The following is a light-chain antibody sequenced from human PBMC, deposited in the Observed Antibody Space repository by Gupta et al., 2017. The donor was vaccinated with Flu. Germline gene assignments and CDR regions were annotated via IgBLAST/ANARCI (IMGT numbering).Light chain of an antibody. CDR3: QHYGSSPQT. V-gene: IGKV3-20*01. Sequence: EIVWTQSPGTLSLSPGERATLSCRAGQSVSSSYLAWYQQKPGQAPRLLIYAASSRATGIPDRFSGSGSGRDFTLIISRLEPEDFAVYYCQHYGSSPQTFGQGTKVEIK. CDR1: QSVSSSY. CDR2: AAS. J-gene: IGKJ1*01.